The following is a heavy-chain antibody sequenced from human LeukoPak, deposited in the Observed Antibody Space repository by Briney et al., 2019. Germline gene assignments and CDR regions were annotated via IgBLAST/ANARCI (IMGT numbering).Heavy chain of an antibody. J-gene: IGHJ4*02. CDR3: AKDWYYYDSSGYYFDY. Sequence: PGGSLRLSCAASGFTFSSYAMSWVRQAPGKGLEWVSAISGSGGSTYYADSVKGRFTISRDNSKNTLYLQMNGLRAEDTAVYYCAKDWYYYDSSGYYFDYWGQGTLVTVSS. V-gene: IGHV3-23*01. CDR2: ISGSGGST. D-gene: IGHD3-22*01. CDR1: GFTFSSYA.